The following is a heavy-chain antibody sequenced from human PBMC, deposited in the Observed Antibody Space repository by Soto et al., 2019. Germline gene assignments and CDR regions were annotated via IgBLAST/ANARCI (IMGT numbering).Heavy chain of an antibody. D-gene: IGHD4-17*01. CDR1: GFTFSDYY. V-gene: IGHV3-11*01. CDR2: ISSSGSTI. Sequence: PGGSLRLSCAASGFTFSDYYMSWIRQAPGKGLEWVSYISSSGSTIYYADSVKGRFTISRDNAKNSLYLQMNSLRAEDTAVYYCAGPPPTTVTTEVVAFDIWGQGTMVTVSS. CDR3: AGPPPTTVTTEVVAFDI. J-gene: IGHJ3*02.